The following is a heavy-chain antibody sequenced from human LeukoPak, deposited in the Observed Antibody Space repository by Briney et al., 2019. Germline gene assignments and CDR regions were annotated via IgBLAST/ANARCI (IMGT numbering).Heavy chain of an antibody. CDR2: ISQNGST. J-gene: IGHJ5*02. Sequence: PSETLSLTCAVYGGSFSDYYWSWIRQPPGKGLEWIGDISQNGSTNYNPSFKSRLTVSIDTSKNQFSLKLSSVTAADTAVYYCARERVVNWFDPWGQGTLVTVSS. V-gene: IGHV4-34*01. D-gene: IGHD2-15*01. CDR1: GGSFSDYY. CDR3: ARERVVNWFDP.